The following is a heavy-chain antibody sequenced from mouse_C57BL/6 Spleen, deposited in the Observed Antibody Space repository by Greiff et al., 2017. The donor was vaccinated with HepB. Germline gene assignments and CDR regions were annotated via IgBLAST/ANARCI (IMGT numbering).Heavy chain of an antibody. CDR3: ARSGYSNNFDY. D-gene: IGHD2-5*01. CDR2: IYPGGGYT. V-gene: IGHV1-63*01. Sequence: QVQLKESGAELVRPGTSVKMSCKASGYTFTNYWIGWAKQRPGHGLEWIGDIYPGGGYTNYNEKFKGKATLTADKSSSTAYMQFSSLTSEDSAIYYCARSGYSNNFDYWGQGTTLTVSS. J-gene: IGHJ2*01. CDR1: GYTFTNYW.